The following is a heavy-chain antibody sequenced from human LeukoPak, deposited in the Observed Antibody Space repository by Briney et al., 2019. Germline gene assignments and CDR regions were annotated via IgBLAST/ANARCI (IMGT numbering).Heavy chain of an antibody. Sequence: SETLSLTCTVSGYSISSGYYWGWIRQPPGKGLEWIGTIYQSGSTCYDPSLKSRVTISVDTSKNQFSLKLSSVTAADTAVYYCARVFWTRSASSYYFDYWGQGTLVTVSS. V-gene: IGHV4-38-2*02. CDR1: GYSISSGYY. CDR3: ARVFWTRSASSYYFDY. CDR2: IYQSGST. D-gene: IGHD3/OR15-3a*01. J-gene: IGHJ4*02.